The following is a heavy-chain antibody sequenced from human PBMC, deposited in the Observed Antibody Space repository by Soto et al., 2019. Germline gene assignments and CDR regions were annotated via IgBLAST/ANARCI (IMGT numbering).Heavy chain of an antibody. J-gene: IGHJ6*02. CDR3: AKALDSSSWYYYYGMDV. V-gene: IGHV3-23*01. D-gene: IGHD6-13*01. Sequence: PGGSLRLSCGASGFTFRSYAMSWVRQAPGKGLEWVSAISGSGGSTYYADSVKGRFTISRDNSKNTLYLQMNSLRAEDTAVYYCAKALDSSSWYYYYGMDVWGQGTTVTVSS. CDR1: GFTFRSYA. CDR2: ISGSGGST.